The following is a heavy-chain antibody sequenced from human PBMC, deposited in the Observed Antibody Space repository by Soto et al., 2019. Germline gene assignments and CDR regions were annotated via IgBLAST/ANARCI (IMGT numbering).Heavy chain of an antibody. V-gene: IGHV1-2*02. J-gene: IGHJ6*02. Sequence: QVQLVQSGAEVKKPGASMKVSCKASGYTFTDYYIHWVRQAPGQGLEWMGWIKPDSGDTNYARKFQGRVTLTRDTSISTAYMDGSGLRSDDTALYYCARAEETAKQYYYYHYGLDVWGQGTTVTVSS. CDR2: IKPDSGDT. CDR3: ARAEETAKQYYYYHYGLDV. D-gene: IGHD5-18*01. CDR1: GYTFTDYY.